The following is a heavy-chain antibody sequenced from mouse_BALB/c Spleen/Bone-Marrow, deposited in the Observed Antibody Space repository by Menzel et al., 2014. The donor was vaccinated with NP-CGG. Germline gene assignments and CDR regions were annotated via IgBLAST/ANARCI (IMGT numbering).Heavy chain of an antibody. J-gene: IGHJ4*01. CDR2: IYPGNGDT. Sequence: SGAELVKPGASVKMSCKASGYTFTSYNMHWVKQTPGQGLEWIGAIYPGNGDTSYNQKFEGKATLTADKSSSTAYMQLSSLTSEDSAVYYCATLYAMDYWGQGTSVTVSS. CDR3: ATLYAMDY. V-gene: IGHV1-12*01. CDR1: GYTFTSYN.